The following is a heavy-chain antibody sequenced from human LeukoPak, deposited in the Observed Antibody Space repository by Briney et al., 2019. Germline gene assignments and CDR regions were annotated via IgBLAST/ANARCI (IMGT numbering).Heavy chain of an antibody. Sequence: SVKVSCKASGGTFSRYTISWVRQAPGQGLEWMGGIIPLFGTANYAQKFQGRVTITADKSTTTAYMELSSLRSEDTAVYYCASHGSGTYGSFDYWGQGTLVPVSS. V-gene: IGHV1-69*06. CDR3: ASHGSGTYGSFDY. CDR2: IIPLFGTA. CDR1: GGTFSRYT. J-gene: IGHJ4*02. D-gene: IGHD3-10*01.